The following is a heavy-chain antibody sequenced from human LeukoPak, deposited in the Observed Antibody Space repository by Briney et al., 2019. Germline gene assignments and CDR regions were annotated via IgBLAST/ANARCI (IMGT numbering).Heavy chain of an antibody. CDR3: ATDTRLLWFGDKNAFDI. CDR2: FDPEDGET. J-gene: IGHJ3*02. V-gene: IGHV1-24*01. Sequence: ASVKVSCKVSGYTLTELSMHWVRQAPGKRLEWMGGFDPEDGETIYAQKFQGRVTMTEDTSTDTAYMELSSLRSEDTAVYYCATDTRLLWFGDKNAFDIWGQGTMVTVSS. D-gene: IGHD3-10*01. CDR1: GYTLTELS.